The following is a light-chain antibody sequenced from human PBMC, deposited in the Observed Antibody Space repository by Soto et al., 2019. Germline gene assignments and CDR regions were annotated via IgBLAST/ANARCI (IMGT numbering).Light chain of an antibody. CDR1: SSDVGSYDF. CDR3: CSSSIRTAYL. Sequence: QSALTQPASVSGSPGQSITISCTGTSSDVGSYDFVSWYQLHPGKAPKLILFKVNNRPSGVSYRFSGSKSGNTASLTISGLQAEDEADYFCCSSSIRTAYLFGTGTKLTVL. CDR2: KVN. V-gene: IGLV2-14*01. J-gene: IGLJ1*01.